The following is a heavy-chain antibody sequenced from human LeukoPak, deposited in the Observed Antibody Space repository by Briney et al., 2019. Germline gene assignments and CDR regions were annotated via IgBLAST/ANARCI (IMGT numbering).Heavy chain of an antibody. J-gene: IGHJ6*03. V-gene: IGHV3-21*01. D-gene: IGHD6-13*01. CDR2: ISSSSSYI. CDR3: AKDRKGIAAALYYMDV. Sequence: GGSLRLSCAASGFTFSSYSMIWVRQAPGKGLEWVSSISSSSSYIYYADSVKGRFTISRDNAKNSLYLQMNSLRAEDTAVYYCAKDRKGIAAALYYMDVWGKGTTVTVSS. CDR1: GFTFSSYS.